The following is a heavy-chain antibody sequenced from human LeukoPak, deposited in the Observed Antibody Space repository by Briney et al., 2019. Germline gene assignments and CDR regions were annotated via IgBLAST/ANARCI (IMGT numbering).Heavy chain of an antibody. V-gene: IGHV4-38-2*02. D-gene: IGHD6-19*01. CDR2: IYHSGST. CDR3: AGIAVTGGDYFDP. CDR1: GYSISSGYY. J-gene: IGHJ5*02. Sequence: SETLSLTCTVSGYSISSGYYWGWIRQPPGKGLEWIGSIYHSGSTYYNPSLKTRVSMSIDTSKSQLSLNLRSVTAADTAVYYCAGIAVTGGDYFDPWGQGTLVTVSS.